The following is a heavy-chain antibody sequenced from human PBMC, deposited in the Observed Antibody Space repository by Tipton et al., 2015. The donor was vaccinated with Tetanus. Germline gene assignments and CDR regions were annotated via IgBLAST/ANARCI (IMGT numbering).Heavy chain of an antibody. D-gene: IGHD3-3*02. CDR1: GDSINSGDYY. J-gene: IGHJ4*02. CDR3: SSSPGNQYLAFFAS. V-gene: IGHV4-30-4*01. CDR2: IYYSGST. Sequence: TLSLTCNVSGDSINSGDYYWSWIRQPPGKGLEWIGYIYYSGSTYYNPSLKSRVTISIDTSKNQFSLRLSSVTAADTAVYYCSSSPGNQYLAFFASWGRGTKVTVSS.